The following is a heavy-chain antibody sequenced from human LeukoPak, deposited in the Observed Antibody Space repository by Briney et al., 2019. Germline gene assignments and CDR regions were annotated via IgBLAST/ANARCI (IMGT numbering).Heavy chain of an antibody. CDR2: INPNSGGT. Sequence: ASVKVSCKASGYTFTSYYMHWVRQAPGQGLEWMGWINPNSGGTNYAQKFQGRVTMTRDTSISTAYMELSRLRSDDTAVYYCARSSSSISNWFDPWGQGTLVTVSS. D-gene: IGHD6-13*01. V-gene: IGHV1-2*02. CDR1: GYTFTSYY. CDR3: ARSSSSISNWFDP. J-gene: IGHJ5*02.